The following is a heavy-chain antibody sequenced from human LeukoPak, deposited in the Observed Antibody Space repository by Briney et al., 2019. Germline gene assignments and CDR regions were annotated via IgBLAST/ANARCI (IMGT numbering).Heavy chain of an antibody. J-gene: IGHJ4*02. Sequence: GRSLRLSCTVSGVTLRNYAMHCLRRPPGRGLEWVAVISFDGTNKYYGDSVEGRFSVSRDNSKNTLYLQMDSLKPDDRAIYYCATDYGDYEAIDYWGQGTLVTVSS. CDR3: ATDYGDYEAIDY. CDR2: ISFDGTNK. V-gene: IGHV3-30*04. CDR1: GVTLRNYA. D-gene: IGHD4-17*01.